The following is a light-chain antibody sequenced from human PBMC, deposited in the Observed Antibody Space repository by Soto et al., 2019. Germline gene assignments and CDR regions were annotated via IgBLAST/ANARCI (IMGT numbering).Light chain of an antibody. V-gene: IGKV1-12*01. CDR3: QQTLSFPPT. J-gene: IGKJ1*01. CDR1: QAIDSW. Sequence: DIQMTQSPSSVSASVDDRVTITCRASQAIDSWLAWYQQKPGEAPKLLIFTGSLLHSGVPPRFSGSGSGTDFTLTISSLQPEDFATYYCQQTLSFPPTFGQGTKV. CDR2: TGS.